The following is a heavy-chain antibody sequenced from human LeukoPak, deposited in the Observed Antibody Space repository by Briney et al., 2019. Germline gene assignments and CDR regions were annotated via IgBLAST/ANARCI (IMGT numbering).Heavy chain of an antibody. J-gene: IGHJ4*02. CDR3: ASSQLWSYGLQFDH. V-gene: IGHV6-1*01. CDR2: TYYRSKWYD. Sequence: SQTLSLTCAISGDSVSSKNGAWNWIRQSPWRGLEWLGRTYYRSKWYDEYADSVKGRVTISPDTSKNQFSLRLTSVSAADTAVYYCASSQLWSYGLQFDHWGQGTLVTVSS. D-gene: IGHD3-16*01. CDR1: GDSVSSKNGA.